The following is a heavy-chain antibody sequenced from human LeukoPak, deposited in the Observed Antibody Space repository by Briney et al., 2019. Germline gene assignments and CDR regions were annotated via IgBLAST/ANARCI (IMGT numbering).Heavy chain of an antibody. CDR1: GGSISSGGYY. CDR2: IYHSGST. V-gene: IGHV4-31*03. CDR3: ARRGTNFWFDP. Sequence: SETLSLTCTVSGGSISSGGYYWSWIRQHPGKGLEWIGHIYHSGSTFYNSSLKSRVAISVDMSKNQFSLNLHSVTAADTAIYYCARRGTNFWFDPWGQGILVTVSS. D-gene: IGHD3-16*01. J-gene: IGHJ5*02.